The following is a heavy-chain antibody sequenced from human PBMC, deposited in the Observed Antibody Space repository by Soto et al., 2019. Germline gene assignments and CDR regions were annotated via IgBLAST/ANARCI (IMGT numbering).Heavy chain of an antibody. CDR1: GYAFTWFN. CDR3: ERDPYNVLMVNAPNLYGMDV. CDR2: ISTYNGDT. D-gene: IGHD2-8*01. J-gene: IGHJ6*02. V-gene: IGHV1-18*01. Sequence: ASVKVSCKASGYAFTWFNIHWVRQAPGQRLEWMGRISTYNGDTNYPQSLQGRLTMTTDTSTNTAYMELRSLRSDDTAVYYCERDPYNVLMVNAPNLYGMDVWGQGTTVTVSS.